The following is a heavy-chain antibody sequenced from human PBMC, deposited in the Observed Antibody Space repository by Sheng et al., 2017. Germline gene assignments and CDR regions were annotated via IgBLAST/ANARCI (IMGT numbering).Heavy chain of an antibody. V-gene: IGHV1-69*04. CDR2: IIPILGIA. Sequence: QVQLVQSGAEVKKPGSSVKVSCKASGGTFSSYAISWVRQAPGQGLEWMGGIIPILGIANYAQKFQGRVTITADKSTSTAYMELSSLRSEDTAVYYCARDLGYSNYEHLGAFDIWGQGTMVTVSS. CDR1: GGTFSSYA. CDR3: ARDLGYSNYEHLGAFDI. J-gene: IGHJ3*02. D-gene: IGHD4-4*01.